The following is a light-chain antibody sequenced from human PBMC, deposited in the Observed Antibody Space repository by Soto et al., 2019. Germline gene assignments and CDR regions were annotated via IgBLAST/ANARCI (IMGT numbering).Light chain of an antibody. V-gene: IGKV1-8*01. J-gene: IGKJ1*01. Sequence: AIRMTQSPSSISAFTGDRVTITYRASQPISTYLAWYQQKPGTAPTLLIYAASTLQSGVPSRFSGSGSGTDFTLTISCLQSEDFATYFCQQYYTYPLAFGQGTKVEIK. CDR1: QPISTY. CDR2: AAS. CDR3: QQYYTYPLA.